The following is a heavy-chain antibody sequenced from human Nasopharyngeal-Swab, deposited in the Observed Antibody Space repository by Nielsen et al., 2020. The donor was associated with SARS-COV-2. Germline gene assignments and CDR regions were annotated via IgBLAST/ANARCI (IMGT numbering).Heavy chain of an antibody. CDR1: GFPFDDYA. D-gene: IGHD5-18*01. V-gene: IGHV3-43*01. Sequence: GSLKISCAASGFPFDDYAMHWVRQAPGKGLEWVSLISWDGGSTYYADSVKGRFTISRDNSKNSLYLQMNSLRTEDTALYYCAKDMDTAMVTGGFDYWGQGTLVTVSS. J-gene: IGHJ4*02. CDR3: AKDMDTAMVTGGFDY. CDR2: ISWDGGST.